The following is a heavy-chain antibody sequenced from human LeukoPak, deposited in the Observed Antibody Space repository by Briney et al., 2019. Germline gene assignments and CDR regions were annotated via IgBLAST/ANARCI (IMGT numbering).Heavy chain of an antibody. V-gene: IGHV1-18*01. CDR3: ARSSSLHDAFDI. J-gene: IGHJ3*02. CDR2: ISAYNGNT. Sequence: ASVKVSCKASGYTFTSYGISWVRQAPGQGLEWMGWISAYNGNTNYAQKLQGRVTMTTDTSTSTAYMELRNLRSDDTAVYYCARSSSLHDAFDIWGQGTMVTVSS. CDR1: GYTFTSYG. D-gene: IGHD6-6*01.